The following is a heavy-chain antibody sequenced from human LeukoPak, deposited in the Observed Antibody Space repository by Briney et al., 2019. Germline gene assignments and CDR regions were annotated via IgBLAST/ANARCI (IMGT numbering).Heavy chain of an antibody. CDR2: INPNSGGT. Sequence: ASVEVSCKASGYTFTGYYMHWVRQAPGQGLEWMGWINPNSGGTNYAQKFQGRVTMTRDTSISTAYLELNSLRSDDTAMYYCARRLWCGTSCSATSGLDVWGQGTTVSVSS. CDR3: ARRLWCGTSCSATSGLDV. D-gene: IGHD2-2*01. V-gene: IGHV1-2*02. J-gene: IGHJ6*02. CDR1: GYTFTGYY.